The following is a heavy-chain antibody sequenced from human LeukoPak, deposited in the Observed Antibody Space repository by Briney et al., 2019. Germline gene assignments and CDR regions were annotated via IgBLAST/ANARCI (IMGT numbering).Heavy chain of an antibody. CDR1: GGNFHSYA. CDR3: ARESGCSGGSCYPNWFDP. V-gene: IGHV1-69*01. CDR2: VIPIFGTA. D-gene: IGHD2-15*01. Sequence: SVEVSCKASGGNFHSYAISWVGQAPGQRVEWMGGVIPIFGTANYAQKFQGRVTITADESTSTAYMELSSLRSEDTAVYYCARESGCSGGSCYPNWFDPWGQGTLVTVSS. J-gene: IGHJ5*02.